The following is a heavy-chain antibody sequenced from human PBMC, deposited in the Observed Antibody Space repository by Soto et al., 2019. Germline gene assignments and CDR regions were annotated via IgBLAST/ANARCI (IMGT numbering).Heavy chain of an antibody. CDR2: INPNSGGT. CDR1: GYTFTGYY. V-gene: IGHV1-2*04. Sequence: ASVKVSCKASGYTFTGYYMHWGRQAPGQGLEWMGWINPNSGGTNYAQKFQGWVTMTRDTSISTAYMELSRLRSDDTAVYYCARAVPTGDLDYWGQGTLVTVSS. D-gene: IGHD7-27*01. CDR3: ARAVPTGDLDY. J-gene: IGHJ4*02.